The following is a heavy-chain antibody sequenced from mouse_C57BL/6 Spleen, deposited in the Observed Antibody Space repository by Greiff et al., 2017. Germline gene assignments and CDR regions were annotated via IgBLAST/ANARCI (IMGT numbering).Heavy chain of an antibody. D-gene: IGHD1-1*01. Sequence: QVHVKQPGAELVMPGASVKLSCKASGYTFTSYWMHWVKQRPGQGLEWIGEIDPSDSYTNYNPKFKGKSTLTVDKSSSTAYMQLSSQTSEDSAVYYCTRMITSVIGGYYAMDYWGQGTSVTVSS. CDR2: IDPSDSYT. V-gene: IGHV1-69*01. CDR3: TRMITSVIGGYYAMDY. J-gene: IGHJ4*01. CDR1: GYTFTSYW.